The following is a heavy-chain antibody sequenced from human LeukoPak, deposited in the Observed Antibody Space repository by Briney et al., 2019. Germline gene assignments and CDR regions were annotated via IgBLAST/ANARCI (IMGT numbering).Heavy chain of an antibody. V-gene: IGHV4-59*01. CDR2: IYHTGRS. CDR3: ARIHYLGGAFDS. CDR1: GVSISDYS. D-gene: IGHD7-27*01. J-gene: IGHJ4*02. Sequence: SETLSLTCAVSGVSISDYSRTWIRQPPGKGLQYMGDIYHTGRSHYNPSLQSRVTISVDTSKNQLSLSLSSATAADTGDYYCARIHYLGGAFDSWGQGTLVTVSS.